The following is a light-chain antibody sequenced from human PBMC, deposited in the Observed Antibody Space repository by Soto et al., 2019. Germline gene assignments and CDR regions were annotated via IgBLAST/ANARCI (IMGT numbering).Light chain of an antibody. CDR3: ATWDGTLSAGV. CDR2: ENT. Sequence: QAVVTQPPSVSAAPGQKVTISCSGSSSNIGNNYVSWFLHLPGTAPKLLIYENTLRPSGIPDRFSGSKSGTSAALGITGLQTGDEADYYCATWDGTLSAGVFGGGTKLTVL. CDR1: SSNIGNNY. V-gene: IGLV1-51*02. J-gene: IGLJ3*02.